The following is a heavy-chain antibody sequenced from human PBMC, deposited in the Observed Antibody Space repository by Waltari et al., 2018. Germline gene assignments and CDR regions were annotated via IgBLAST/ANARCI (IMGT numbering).Heavy chain of an antibody. J-gene: IGHJ4*02. CDR2: ISSSSSYI. D-gene: IGHD4-17*01. V-gene: IGHV3-21*01. CDR3: ARGNRGLHDY. Sequence: EVQLVESGGGLVKPGGSLRLSCAASGFTFSSYSMNWVRQAPGKGLEWVAAISSSSSYIYYADSVKGRFTISRDNAKNSLYLQMNSLRAEDTAVYYCARGNRGLHDYWGQGTLVTVSS. CDR1: GFTFSSYS.